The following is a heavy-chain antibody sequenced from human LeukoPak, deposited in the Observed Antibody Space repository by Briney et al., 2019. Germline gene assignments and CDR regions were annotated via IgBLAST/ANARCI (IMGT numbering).Heavy chain of an antibody. D-gene: IGHD3-10*02. J-gene: IGHJ6*04. CDR2: INSDGRST. Sequence: GSLRLSCVASGFTFSRYWMHWVRQAPGKGLVWVSRINSDGRSTNYADSVKGRFSISRDNAENSLYLQMNSLRAEDTAVYYCAELGITMIGGVWGKGTTVTISS. CDR3: AELGITMIGGV. V-gene: IGHV3-74*01. CDR1: GFTFSRYW.